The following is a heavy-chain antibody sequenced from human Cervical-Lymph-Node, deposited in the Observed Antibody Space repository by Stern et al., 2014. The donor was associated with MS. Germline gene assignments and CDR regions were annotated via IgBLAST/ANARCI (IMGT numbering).Heavy chain of an antibody. CDR1: GGTFNNHV. CDR3: ANRDMGYTYGRHDY. Sequence: VQLVESGAEVKKPGSSVKGSCKASGGTFNNHVISWVRQARGQGLGWMGGIVPLFGTPDYARKFQGRVTIIADKSTSTVHMVLSSLNREDTGIYYCANRDMGYTYGRHDYWGQGTLVTVS. D-gene: IGHD5-12*01. V-gene: IGHV1-69*06. CDR2: IVPLFGTP. J-gene: IGHJ4*02.